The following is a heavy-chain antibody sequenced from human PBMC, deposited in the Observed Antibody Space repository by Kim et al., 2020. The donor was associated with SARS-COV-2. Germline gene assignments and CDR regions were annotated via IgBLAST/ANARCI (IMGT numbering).Heavy chain of an antibody. CDR2: IYYSGST. V-gene: IGHV4-31*03. D-gene: IGHD5-18*01. CDR3: ARAERGHSYGYVFDY. CDR1: GGSISSGGYY. J-gene: IGHJ4*02. Sequence: SETLSLTCTVSGGSISSGGYYWSWIRQHPGKGLEWIGYIYYSGSTYYNPSLKSRVTISVDTSKNQFSLKLSSVTAADTAVYYCARAERGHSYGYVFDYWGQGTLVTVSS.